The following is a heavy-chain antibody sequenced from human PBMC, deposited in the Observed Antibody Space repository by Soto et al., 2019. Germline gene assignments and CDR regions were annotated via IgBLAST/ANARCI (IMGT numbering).Heavy chain of an antibody. V-gene: IGHV3-21*01. Sequence: EVQLVESGGGLVKPGGSLRLSCAASGFTFSSYSMNWVRQAPGKGLEWVSTISSRNNDMYYVDSVKGRFTISRDNXXXSXXXXXXXXXXXXXXXYYCARDVNGGFCGAWGQGTLVTVSS. J-gene: IGHJ5*02. D-gene: IGHD3-10*01. CDR2: ISSRNNDM. CDR1: GFTFSSYS. CDR3: ARDVNGGFCGA.